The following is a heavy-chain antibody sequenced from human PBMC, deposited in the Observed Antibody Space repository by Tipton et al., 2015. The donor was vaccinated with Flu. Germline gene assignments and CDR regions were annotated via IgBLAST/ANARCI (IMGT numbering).Heavy chain of an antibody. V-gene: IGHV4-59*01. J-gene: IGHJ3*02. CDR3: ARAGGLYAFDI. CDR2: IYYSGST. CDR1: GGSISSYY. D-gene: IGHD1-26*01. Sequence: LRLSCTVSGGSISSYYWSWIRQPPGKGLEWIGYIYYSGSTNHNPSLKSRVTISVDTSKNQFSLKLSSVTAADTAVYYCARAGGLYAFDIWGQGTMVTVSS.